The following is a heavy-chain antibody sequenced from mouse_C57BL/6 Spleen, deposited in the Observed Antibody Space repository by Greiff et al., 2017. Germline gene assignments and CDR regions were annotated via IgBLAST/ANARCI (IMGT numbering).Heavy chain of an antibody. D-gene: IGHD1-1*01. CDR2: IHPNSGST. Sequence: QVQLQQPGAELVKPGASVKLSCKASGYTFTSYWMHWVKQRPGQGLEWIGMIHPNSGSTNYNEKFKSKATLTVDKPSSTACMQLSSLTSEDSAVYYGARDYGSSYVGYFDGWGTGTTVTVSS. J-gene: IGHJ1*03. V-gene: IGHV1-64*01. CDR3: ARDYGSSYVGYFDG. CDR1: GYTFTSYW.